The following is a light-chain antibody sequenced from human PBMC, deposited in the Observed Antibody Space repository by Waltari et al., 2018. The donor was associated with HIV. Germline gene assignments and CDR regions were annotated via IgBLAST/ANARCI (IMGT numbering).Light chain of an antibody. V-gene: IGLV3-1*01. CDR3: QAWDRSVV. CDR1: QLGDKF. Sequence: SYELTPPPSVSVSPGQPASITCSGDQLGDKFVCWYQQRPGQPPVLVMYQDSKRPSGIPERFSGSNSGNTATLTITGTQSMDEADYYCQAWDRSVVFGGGTKLTVL. CDR2: QDS. J-gene: IGLJ2*01.